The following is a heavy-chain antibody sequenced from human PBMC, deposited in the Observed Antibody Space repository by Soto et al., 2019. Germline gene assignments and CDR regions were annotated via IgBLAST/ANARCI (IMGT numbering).Heavy chain of an antibody. CDR1: GYTFTSYG. CDR3: ARDPPGGYNWNYGRYSYFGRDV. Sequence: QVQLVQSGAEVKKPGASVKVSCKASGYTFTSYGIIWVRPFAGQGLAWMGWISAYNGNTNYAQTLQGRVTMTTDTATSTAYMELRSLRSDDTAVYDGARDPPGGYNWNYGRYSYFGRDVWGQRTPVTVSS. CDR2: ISAYNGNT. V-gene: IGHV1-18*04. J-gene: IGHJ6*02. D-gene: IGHD1-7*01.